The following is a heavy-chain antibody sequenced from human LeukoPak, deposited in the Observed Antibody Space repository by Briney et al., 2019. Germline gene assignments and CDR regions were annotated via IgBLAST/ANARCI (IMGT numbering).Heavy chain of an antibody. CDR1: GGSFSGYY. D-gene: IGHD4-23*01. CDR3: ARHMTTVVKRGFDY. Sequence: SETLSLTCAVYGGSFSGYYWSWIRQPPGKGLEWIGEINHSGSTNYNPSLKSRVTISVDTSKNQFSLKLSSVTAADTAVYYCARHMTTVVKRGFDYWGQGTMVTVSS. V-gene: IGHV4-34*01. CDR2: INHSGST. J-gene: IGHJ4*03.